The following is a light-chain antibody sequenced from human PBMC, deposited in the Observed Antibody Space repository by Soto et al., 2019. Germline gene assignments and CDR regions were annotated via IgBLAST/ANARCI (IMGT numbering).Light chain of an antibody. V-gene: IGLV2-8*01. J-gene: IGLJ3*02. CDR2: EVT. CDR3: SSSAGSNNLGV. Sequence: QSALTQPPSASGSPGQSVTISCTGTSSDVGDYNYVSWYQQHSGKAPKLMIYEVTKRPSGVPDRFSGSKSGNTASLTVSGLQAEDEADYYCSSSAGSNNLGVFGGGTKLTVL. CDR1: SSDVGDYNY.